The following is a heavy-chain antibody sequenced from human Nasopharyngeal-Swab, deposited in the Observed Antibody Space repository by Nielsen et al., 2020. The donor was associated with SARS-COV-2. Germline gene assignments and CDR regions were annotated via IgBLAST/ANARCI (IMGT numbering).Heavy chain of an antibody. CDR2: INHSGST. CDR3: ARGRGY. CDR1: GGSFSGYY. Sequence: SETLSLTCAVYGGSFSGYYWSWIRQPPGKGLEWIGEINHSGSTNYNPSLKSRVTISVDTSKDQFSLKLSSVTAADTAVYYCARGRGYWGQGTLVTVSS. V-gene: IGHV4-34*01. J-gene: IGHJ4*02.